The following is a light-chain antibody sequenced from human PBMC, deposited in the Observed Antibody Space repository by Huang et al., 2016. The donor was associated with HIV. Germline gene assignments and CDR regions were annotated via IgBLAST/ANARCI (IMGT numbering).Light chain of an antibody. CDR3: QQTYSTPRT. J-gene: IGKJ1*01. V-gene: IGKV1-39*01. CDR2: AAS. Sequence: DIQMTQSPSSLSASVGDRVTITFRASQTSNTYLNWYQQKPGKAPKLLIYAASSLHSGVPSRFSGSGSGTDFTLTISGLQREDFATYFCQQTYSTPRTFGQGTRVEIK. CDR1: QTSNTY.